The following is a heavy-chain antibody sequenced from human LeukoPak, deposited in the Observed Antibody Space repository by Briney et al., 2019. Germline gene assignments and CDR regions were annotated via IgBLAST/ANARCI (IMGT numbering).Heavy chain of an antibody. J-gene: IGHJ4*02. CDR1: GYTFSDFK. CDR2: IDPNSGGT. Sequence: ASVKVSCKASGYTFSDFKMHWVRQAPGQGLEWMGWIDPNSGGTNYAQKFQGRVTMTRDTSISTAYMELSRLRSDDTAVYYCARDYCSGGSCYYFDYWGQGTLVTVSS. CDR3: ARDYCSGGSCYYFDY. D-gene: IGHD2-15*01. V-gene: IGHV1-2*02.